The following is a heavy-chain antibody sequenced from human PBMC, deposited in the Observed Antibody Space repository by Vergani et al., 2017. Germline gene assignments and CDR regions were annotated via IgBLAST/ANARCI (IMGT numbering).Heavy chain of an antibody. CDR1: GYSISSGYY. CDR2: ISHSGYT. V-gene: IGHV4-38-2*02. Sequence: QVQLQESGPGLLKPSETLSLTCTVSGYSISSGYYWGWIRQPPGKGLEWIGSISHSGYTFYSPSLKSRVSMSVDTSKNQFSLRVNSVTAADTALYFCAGDTNSWQRADYWGRGTLVTVSS. D-gene: IGHD6-13*01. CDR3: AGDTNSWQRADY. J-gene: IGHJ4*02.